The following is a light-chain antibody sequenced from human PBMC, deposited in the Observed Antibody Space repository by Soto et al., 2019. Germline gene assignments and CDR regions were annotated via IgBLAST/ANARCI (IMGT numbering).Light chain of an antibody. CDR1: SSDDGGYNY. CDR3: CSYAGSYYV. V-gene: IGLV2-11*01. CDR2: DVS. Sequence: QSALTQPRSVSGSPGQSVAISCTGTSSDDGGYNYVSWYQQHPGKAPKLMIYDVSKRPSGVPDRFSGSKSGNTASLTISGLQAEDEADYYCCSYAGSYYVFGTGPKLTVL. J-gene: IGLJ1*01.